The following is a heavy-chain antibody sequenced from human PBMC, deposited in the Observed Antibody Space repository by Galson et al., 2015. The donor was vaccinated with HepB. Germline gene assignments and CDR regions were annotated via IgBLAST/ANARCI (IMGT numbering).Heavy chain of an antibody. V-gene: IGHV3-21*01. Sequence: SLRLSCAASGFAFSTYAMHWVRQAPGMGLEWVASISTTNSYIYYAASVKGRFSISRDNAQNSLSLQLNSLRVEDTAMYYCVRGWGGHCSITDCYRGWYFDLWGRGTLVAVSS. CDR2: ISTTNSYI. J-gene: IGHJ2*01. CDR1: GFAFSTYA. CDR3: VRGWGGHCSITDCYRGWYFDL. D-gene: IGHD2-2*03.